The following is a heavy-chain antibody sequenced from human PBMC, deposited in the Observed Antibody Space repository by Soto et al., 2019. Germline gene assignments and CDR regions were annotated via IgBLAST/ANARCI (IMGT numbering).Heavy chain of an antibody. Sequence: ASVKVSCQASRGTFSSYAISWVRQAPGQGLEWMGWINPVNGTTKYSQKFQGRVTITRDTSTSTAYMELSSLRSEDTAVYYCARDAHDSSGSTFYYYYGMDVWGQGTTVTVSS. D-gene: IGHD3-22*01. CDR1: RGTFSSYA. CDR2: INPVNGTT. J-gene: IGHJ6*02. CDR3: ARDAHDSSGSTFYYYYGMDV. V-gene: IGHV1-69*05.